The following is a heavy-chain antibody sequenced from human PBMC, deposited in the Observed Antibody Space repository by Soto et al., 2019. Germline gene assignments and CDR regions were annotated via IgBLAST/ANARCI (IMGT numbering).Heavy chain of an antibody. CDR1: GYTFTSYA. V-gene: IGHV1-3*01. Sequence: QVQLVQSGAEVKKPGASVKVSCKASGYTFTSYAMHWVRQAPGQRLEWMGWINAGNGNTKYSQKFQGRVTITRDTSESTANMELRSLRSEDTAVYYCARDSSDYGSGSSLLGGMDVWGQGTTVTVSS. D-gene: IGHD3-10*01. CDR2: INAGNGNT. J-gene: IGHJ6*02. CDR3: ARDSSDYGSGSSLLGGMDV.